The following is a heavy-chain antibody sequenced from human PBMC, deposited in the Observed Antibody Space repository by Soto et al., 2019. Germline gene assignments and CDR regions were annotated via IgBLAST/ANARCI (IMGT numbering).Heavy chain of an antibody. D-gene: IGHD3-3*01. CDR2: ISYSGTT. CDR3: ASLEWSTSKIGV. Sequence: SQTLSLTCIVSGGSVSSGASHWTWIRQSPGKGLEWIGYISYSGTTDYNPSLKSRVTISVDTSKNQFSLKLTSATTADTAVYYCASLEWSTSKIGVWSQGTTVTVSS. J-gene: IGHJ6*02. CDR1: GGSVSSGASH. V-gene: IGHV4-61*08.